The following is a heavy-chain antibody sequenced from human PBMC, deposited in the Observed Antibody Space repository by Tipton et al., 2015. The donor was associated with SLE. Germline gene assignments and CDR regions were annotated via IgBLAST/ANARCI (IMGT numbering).Heavy chain of an antibody. J-gene: IGHJ4*02. V-gene: IGHV1-69*15. D-gene: IGHD4-17*01. CDR3: ASPGGYYGDYVRYFDY. CDR2: IIPIFGTA. Sequence: QSGPEVKKPGSSVKVSCKASGGTFSSYAISWVRQAPGQGLEWMGRIIPIFGTANYAQKFQGRVTITADESTSTAYMELSSLRSEDTAVYYCASPGGYYGDYVRYFDYWGQGTLVTVSS. CDR1: GGTFSSYA.